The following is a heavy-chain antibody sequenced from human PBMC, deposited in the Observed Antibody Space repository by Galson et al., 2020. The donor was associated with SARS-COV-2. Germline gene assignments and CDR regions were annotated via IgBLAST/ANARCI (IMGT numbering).Heavy chain of an antibody. CDR2: IYISGST. V-gene: IGHV4-61*02. D-gene: IGHD2-2*01. J-gene: IGHJ6*02. CDR1: GGSVSGGSQY. Sequence: SETLSLTCTVSGGSVSGGSQYWSWIRQPAGKGLEWIGRIYISGSTNYNPSLKSRVTISLDTSKNQFSLKVTSVTAADTAVYYCARISSWDYDYYGMDVWGQGTTVTVSS. CDR3: ARISSWDYDYYGMDV.